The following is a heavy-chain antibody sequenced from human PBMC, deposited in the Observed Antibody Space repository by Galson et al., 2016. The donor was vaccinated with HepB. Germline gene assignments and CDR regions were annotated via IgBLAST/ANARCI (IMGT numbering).Heavy chain of an antibody. D-gene: IGHD3-3*01. J-gene: IGHJ6*02. Sequence: YPGDSEIRYSPSFQGQVTMSVDKSISTAFLQWSSLKASDTAMYYCARQYNFWSGYSESYYGMDVWGQGTTVTVSS. V-gene: IGHV5-51*01. CDR3: ARQYNFWSGYSESYYGMDV. CDR2: YPGDSEI.